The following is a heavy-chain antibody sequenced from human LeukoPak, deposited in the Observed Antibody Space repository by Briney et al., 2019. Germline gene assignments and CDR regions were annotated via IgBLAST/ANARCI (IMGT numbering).Heavy chain of an antibody. CDR1: GYTFTNTG. D-gene: IGHD6-19*01. V-gene: IGHV1-18*01. J-gene: IGHJ3*01. CDR2: VSAYNGNT. Sequence: ASVKVSCKASGYTFTNTGICWVRQAPGQGLEWMGWVSAYNGNTNYAEKFQGRVTMTTDTSTSTAYMELRSLRSDDTAVYFCARDAPQWRNAFDFWGQGTMVTVSS. CDR3: ARDAPQWRNAFDF.